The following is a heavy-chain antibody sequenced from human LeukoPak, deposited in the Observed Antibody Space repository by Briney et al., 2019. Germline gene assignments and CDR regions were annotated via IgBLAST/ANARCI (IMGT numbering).Heavy chain of an antibody. Sequence: GGSLRLSCAASGFTFSSYWMHWVRQAPGKGLVWVSRINSDGSSTSYADSVRGRFSISRDNAKNTLYLQMNSLRAEDTAVYYCARARPSMWIDYWGQGTLVTVSS. CDR2: INSDGSST. D-gene: IGHD5-12*01. CDR1: GFTFSSYW. V-gene: IGHV3-74*01. J-gene: IGHJ4*02. CDR3: ARARPSMWIDY.